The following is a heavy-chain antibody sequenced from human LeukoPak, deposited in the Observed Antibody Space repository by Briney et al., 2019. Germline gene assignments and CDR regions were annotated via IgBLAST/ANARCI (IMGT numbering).Heavy chain of an antibody. CDR2: IYYSGST. CDR1: GGSISSYY. CDR3: ARQSLGVGATYFDY. J-gene: IGHJ4*02. D-gene: IGHD1-26*01. V-gene: IGHV4-59*08. Sequence: SETLSLTCTVSGGSISSYYWSWIRQPPGKGLEWIGYIYYSGSTNYNPSLKSRVTISVDTSKNQFSLKLSSVTAADTVVYYCARQSLGVGATYFDYWGQGTLVTVSS.